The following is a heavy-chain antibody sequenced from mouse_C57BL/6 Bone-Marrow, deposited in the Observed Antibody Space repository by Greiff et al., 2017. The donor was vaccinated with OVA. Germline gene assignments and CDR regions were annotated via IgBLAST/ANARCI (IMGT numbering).Heavy chain of an antibody. CDR1: GFNIKDDY. CDR3: TTGFGDY. J-gene: IGHJ2*01. Sequence: VQLKESGAELVRPGASVKLSCTASGFNIKDDYMHWVKQRPEQGLEWIGWIDPENGDTEYASKFQGKATITADTSSNTAYLQLSSLTSEDTAVYYCTTGFGDYWGQGTTLTVSS. CDR2: IDPENGDT. V-gene: IGHV14-4*01.